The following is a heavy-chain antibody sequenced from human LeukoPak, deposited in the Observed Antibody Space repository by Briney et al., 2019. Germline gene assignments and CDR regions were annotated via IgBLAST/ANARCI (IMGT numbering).Heavy chain of an antibody. J-gene: IGHJ6*03. V-gene: IGHV1-8*03. CDR1: GYTFTSYD. CDR2: MNPNSGNT. D-gene: IGHD2-21*01. Sequence: ASVKVSCKASGYTFTSYDINWVRQATGQGLEWMGWMNPNSGNTGYAQKFQGRVTITRNTSISTAYMELSSLRSEDTAVYYCARALVVVLLRVYMDVWGKGTTVTVSS. CDR3: ARALVVVLLRVYMDV.